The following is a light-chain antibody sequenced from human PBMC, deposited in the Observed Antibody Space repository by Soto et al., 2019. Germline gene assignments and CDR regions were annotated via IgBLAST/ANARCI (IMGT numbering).Light chain of an antibody. V-gene: IGKV1-5*01. Sequence: DIQMTQSPSTLSASAGDRVTITCRASQSITPWLAWYQQKAGKAPKLLIYGVSKLQSGVPSRFSGSGSGTEFTLTISSLQPDDFAIYYCQQYYSYSWTFGQGTKVDIK. J-gene: IGKJ1*01. CDR2: GVS. CDR3: QQYYSYSWT. CDR1: QSITPW.